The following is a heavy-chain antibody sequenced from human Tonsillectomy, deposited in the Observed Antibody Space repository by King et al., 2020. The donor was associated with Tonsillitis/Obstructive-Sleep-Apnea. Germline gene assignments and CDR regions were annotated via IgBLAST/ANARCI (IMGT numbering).Heavy chain of an antibody. D-gene: IGHD5-12*01. J-gene: IGHJ4*02. V-gene: IGHV3-23*04. Sequence: VQLVESGRVLVQPGGSLRLSCAASGFTFTYYAMSWVRQAPGRGLEWVSAIDVGVGSTYYADSGKGRFTISSDNSKNTLYLQMNSLRAEDTAVYHCARKASGYDLDYWGQGTLVTVSS. CDR2: IDVGVGST. CDR3: ARKASGYDLDY. CDR1: GFTFTYYA.